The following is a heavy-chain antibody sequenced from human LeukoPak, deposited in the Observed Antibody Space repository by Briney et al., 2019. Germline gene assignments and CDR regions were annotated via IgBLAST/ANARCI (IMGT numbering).Heavy chain of an antibody. J-gene: IGHJ4*02. CDR1: GFTFSSYA. CDR3: AKMYEYRSGSHFDY. D-gene: IGHD6-19*01. V-gene: IGHV3-23*01. Sequence: GGSLRLSCAASGFTFSSYAMSWVRQAPGKGLEWVSAISGSGGSTYYADSVKGRFTISRDNSKNTLHLQMNSLRAEDTAVYYCAKMYEYRSGSHFDYWGQGTLVTVSS. CDR2: ISGSGGST.